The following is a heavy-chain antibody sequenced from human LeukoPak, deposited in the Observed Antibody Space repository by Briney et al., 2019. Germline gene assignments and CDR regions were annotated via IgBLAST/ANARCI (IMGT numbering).Heavy chain of an antibody. V-gene: IGHV3-74*01. Sequence: PGGSLRLSCAASGFSFSGYCMHWVRQIPGKGLVWVSHINSDGCLTNYADSVKGRFTISRDNAKNPLYLQMNSLRAEDTAVYYCAREVGAIDFWGQGTLVTVSS. CDR3: AREVGAIDF. D-gene: IGHD1-26*01. J-gene: IGHJ4*02. CDR1: GFSFSGYC. CDR2: INSDGCLT.